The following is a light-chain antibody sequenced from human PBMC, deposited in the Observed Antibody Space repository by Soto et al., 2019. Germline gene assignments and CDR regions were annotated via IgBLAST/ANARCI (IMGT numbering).Light chain of an antibody. CDR1: QSISSN. CDR2: AAS. CDR3: QQYNNWVFT. J-gene: IGKJ3*01. Sequence: EIVMTQSPATLSVSPGERATLSCRASQSISSNLAWYQQKPGQAPRLLIYAASTRATGFPARFSGSWSGTDFTLTISSLQSENFAVYYFQQYNNWVFTFGPGTKVDIK. V-gene: IGKV3D-15*01.